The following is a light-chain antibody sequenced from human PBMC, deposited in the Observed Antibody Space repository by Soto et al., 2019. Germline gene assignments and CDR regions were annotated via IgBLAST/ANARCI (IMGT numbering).Light chain of an antibody. V-gene: IGLV1-44*01. CDR3: AAWDDTYSFV. J-gene: IGLJ1*01. CDR2: TND. Sequence: CVLPQPPSASGTDVQRGSLSCSEGSSNIGRNTVNWYQHLPGTAPRLLIYTNDQRPSGVPDRFSGSKSGTSASLAISGLQSEDEDDYYCAAWDDTYSFVFGTVTKVTVL. CDR1: SSNIGRNT.